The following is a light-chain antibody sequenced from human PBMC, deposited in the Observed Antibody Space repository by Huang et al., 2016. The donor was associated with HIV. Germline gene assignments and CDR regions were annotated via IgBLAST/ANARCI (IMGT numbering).Light chain of an antibody. J-gene: IGKJ1*01. CDR2: AAS. CDR3: QQSYSTPWT. V-gene: IGKV1-39*01. CDR1: QSISRY. Sequence: DIQMTQSPSSLSASVGDRVTITCRASQSISRYLKWYQPKPGKAPKLLIYAASSLQSGVPSSFSGSGSGTDFTLTISSLQPEDFATYYCQQSYSTPWTFGQGTKVEIK.